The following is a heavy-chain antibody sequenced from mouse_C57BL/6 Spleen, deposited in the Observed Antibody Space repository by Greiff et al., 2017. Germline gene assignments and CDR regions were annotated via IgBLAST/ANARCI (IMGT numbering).Heavy chain of an antibody. CDR2: IYPRSGNT. V-gene: IGHV1-81*01. CDR1: GYTFTSYG. D-gene: IGHD2-5*01. CDR3: VYSNYGEGYYFDY. J-gene: IGHJ2*01. Sequence: LVESGAELARPGASVKLSCKASGYTFTSYGISWVKQRTGQGLEWIGEIYPRSGNTYYNEKFKGKATLTADKSSSTAYMELRSLTSEDSAVYFCVYSNYGEGYYFDYWGQGTTLTVSS.